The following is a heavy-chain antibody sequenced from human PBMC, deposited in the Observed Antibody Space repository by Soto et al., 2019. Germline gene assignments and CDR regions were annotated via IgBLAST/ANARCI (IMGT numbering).Heavy chain of an antibody. CDR1: GFIFSNAW. V-gene: IGHV3-15*01. J-gene: IGHJ4*02. CDR3: TTGWSSKDY. Sequence: EVQLVESGGGLVKPGGSLSLSCAASGFIFSNAWMSWVRLAPGKGLEWVGRIKSKADGGTTNYAAPVKGRFNLSRDGSKNTLYLQLNGLKTEDTAVYYCTTGWSSKDYWGQGTLVTVSS. D-gene: IGHD3-3*01. CDR2: IKSKADGGTT.